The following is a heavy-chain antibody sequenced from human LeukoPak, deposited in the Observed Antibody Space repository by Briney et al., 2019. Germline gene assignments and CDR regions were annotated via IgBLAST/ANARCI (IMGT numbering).Heavy chain of an antibody. J-gene: IGHJ5*02. CDR3: ARGTVVVPAATNWFDP. D-gene: IGHD2-2*01. Sequence: SETLSLTCAVSGGSTSSSNWWSWVRQPPGKGLEWIGEIYHSGSTSYNPSLKSRVTISVDKSKNQFSLKLSSVTAADTAVYYCARGTVVVPAATNWFDPWGQGTLVTVSS. CDR2: IYHSGST. CDR1: GGSTSSSNW. V-gene: IGHV4-4*02.